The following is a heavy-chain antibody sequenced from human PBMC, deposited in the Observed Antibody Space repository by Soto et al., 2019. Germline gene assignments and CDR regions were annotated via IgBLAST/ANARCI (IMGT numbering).Heavy chain of an antibody. D-gene: IGHD6-13*01. J-gene: IGHJ4*02. V-gene: IGHV4-59*12. Sequence: PSETLSLTCTVSGGSLSSYYWSWIRQPPGKGLEWIGYIYYSGSTNYNPSLKSRVTISVDTSKNQFSLKLSSVTAADTAVYYCARESYSRSYFDYLGQGNLVTVS. CDR3: ARESYSRSYFDY. CDR1: GGSLSSYY. CDR2: IYYSGST.